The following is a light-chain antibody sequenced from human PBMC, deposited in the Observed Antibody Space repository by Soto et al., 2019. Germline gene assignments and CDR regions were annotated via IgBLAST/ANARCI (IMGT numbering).Light chain of an antibody. CDR1: TGAVTSGHY. V-gene: IGLV7-46*01. CDR3: VLSYRGARHVV. J-gene: IGLJ2*01. Sequence: QAVVTQEPSLTVSPGGTVTLTCGSSTGAVTSGHYPYWFQQKPGQAPRTLIYDTSNKHSWTPARFSGSLLGGKAALTLSGAQPEDEAEYYCVLSYRGARHVVFGGGTK. CDR2: DTS.